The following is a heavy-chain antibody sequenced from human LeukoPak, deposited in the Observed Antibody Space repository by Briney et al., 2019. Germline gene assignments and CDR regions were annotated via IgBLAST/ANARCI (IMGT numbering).Heavy chain of an antibody. CDR2: ISGSGGST. Sequence: GGTLRLSCAASGFTFSSYGMSWVRQAPGKGLEWVSAISGSGGSTYCADSVKGRFTISRDNSKNTLYLQMNSLRAEDTAVYYCAKPWGFGELLFDYWGQGTLVTVSS. D-gene: IGHD3-10*01. V-gene: IGHV3-23*01. J-gene: IGHJ4*02. CDR3: AKPWGFGELLFDY. CDR1: GFTFSSYG.